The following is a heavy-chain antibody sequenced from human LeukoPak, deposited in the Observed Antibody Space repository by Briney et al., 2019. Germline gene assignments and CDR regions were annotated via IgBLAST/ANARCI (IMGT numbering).Heavy chain of an antibody. CDR3: ARSPRYGSGSFPFFFDY. J-gene: IGHJ4*02. CDR1: GFTFSGYA. Sequence: GGSLRLSCAASGFTFSGYAMSWVRQAPGKGLEWVSAISGSGGSTYYADSVKGRFTISRDNSKNTLYLQMNSLRAEDTAVYYCARSPRYGSGSFPFFFDYWGQGTLVTVSS. CDR2: ISGSGGST. D-gene: IGHD3-10*01. V-gene: IGHV3-23*01.